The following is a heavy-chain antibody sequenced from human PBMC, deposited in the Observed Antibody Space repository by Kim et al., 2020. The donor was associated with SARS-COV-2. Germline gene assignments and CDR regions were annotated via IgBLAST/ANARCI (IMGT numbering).Heavy chain of an antibody. CDR1: GFTFSSYG. V-gene: IGHV3-30*03. Sequence: GGSLRLSCAASGFTFSSYGMHWVRQAPGKGLEWVAVISYDGSNKYYADSVKGRFTISRDNSKNTLYLQMNSLRAEDTAVYYCARSDCSGGSCYPYYYYYG. J-gene: IGHJ6*01. CDR2: ISYDGSNK. D-gene: IGHD2-15*01. CDR3: ARSDCSGGSCYPYYYYYG.